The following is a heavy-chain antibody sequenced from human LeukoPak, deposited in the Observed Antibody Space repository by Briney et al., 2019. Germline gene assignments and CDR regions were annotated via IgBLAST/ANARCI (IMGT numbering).Heavy chain of an antibody. J-gene: IGHJ6*03. Sequence: GGSLRLSCAASGFTVSSNYMSWVRQAPGKGLEWVSAISGSGGSTYYADSVKGRFTISRDNSKNTLYLQMNSLRAEDTAVYYCAKLGGATISYYYYYMDVWGKGTTVTVSS. V-gene: IGHV3-23*01. CDR1: GFTVSSNY. D-gene: IGHD5-12*01. CDR3: AKLGGATISYYYYYMDV. CDR2: ISGSGGST.